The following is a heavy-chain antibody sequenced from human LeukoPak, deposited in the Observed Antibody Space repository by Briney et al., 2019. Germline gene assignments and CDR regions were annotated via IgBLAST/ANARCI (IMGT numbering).Heavy chain of an antibody. V-gene: IGHV1-18*03. J-gene: IGHJ4*02. CDR3: ARSLQRGYSYGSYFDY. Sequence: ASVKVSCKASGYTFTSYGISWVRQAPGQGLEWMGWISAYNGNTNYAQKLQGRVTMTTDTSTSTAYMELSSLRSEDMAVYYCARSLQRGYSYGSYFDYWGQGTLVTVSS. CDR1: GYTFTSYG. D-gene: IGHD5-18*01. CDR2: ISAYNGNT.